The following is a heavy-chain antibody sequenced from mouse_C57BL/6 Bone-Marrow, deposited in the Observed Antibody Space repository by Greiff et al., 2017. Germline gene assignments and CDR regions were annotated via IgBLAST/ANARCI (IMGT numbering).Heavy chain of an antibody. CDR1: GFSLTSYA. J-gene: IGHJ4*01. V-gene: IGHV2-9-1*01. CDR3: ATLTTVVARGYYYAMDY. CDR2: IWTGGGT. D-gene: IGHD1-1*01. Sequence: VQLKESGPGLVAPSQSLSITCTVSGFSLTSYAISWVRQPPGKGLEWLGVIWTGGGTNYNSALKFRLSISKDNSKSQVFLKMNSLQTDDTARYYCATLTTVVARGYYYAMDYWGQGTSVTVSS.